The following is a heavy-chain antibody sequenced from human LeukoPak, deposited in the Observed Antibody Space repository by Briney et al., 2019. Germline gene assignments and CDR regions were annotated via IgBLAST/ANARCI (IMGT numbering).Heavy chain of an antibody. J-gene: IGHJ6*02. CDR2: MNPNSGNT. Sequence: ASVKVSCKASGYTFTSYDINWVRQATGRGLEWMGWMNPNSGNTGYAQKFQGRVTMTRNTSISTAYMELSSLRSEDTAVYYCARADDDFWSGYYSVFYYYYGMDVWGQGTTVTVSS. D-gene: IGHD3-3*01. CDR1: GYTFTSYD. V-gene: IGHV1-8*01. CDR3: ARADDDFWSGYYSVFYYYYGMDV.